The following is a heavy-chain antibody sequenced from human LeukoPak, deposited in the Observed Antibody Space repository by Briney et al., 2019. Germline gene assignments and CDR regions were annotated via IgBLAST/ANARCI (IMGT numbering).Heavy chain of an antibody. CDR1: GFTFGDYA. J-gene: IGHJ4*02. V-gene: IGHV3-49*04. D-gene: IGHD4-17*01. CDR2: IRSKAYGGTT. Sequence: GGSLRLSCTASGFTFGDYAMSWVRQAPGKGLEWVGFIRSKAYGGTTEYAASVKGRFTISRDDSKSIAYLQMNSLKTEDTAVYYCTRAHTYGDYDYFDYWGQGTLVTVSS. CDR3: TRAHTYGDYDYFDY.